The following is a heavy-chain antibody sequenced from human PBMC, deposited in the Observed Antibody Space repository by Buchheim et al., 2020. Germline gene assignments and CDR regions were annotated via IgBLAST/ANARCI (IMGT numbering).Heavy chain of an antibody. CDR1: GASIITSDY. D-gene: IGHD5-12*01. J-gene: IGHJ2*01. CDR3: ARQTWMTSLVDWHFSL. CDR2: VSYTGST. Sequence: QLQLQESGPGLVKPSETLSLTCTVSGASIITSDYWCWIRQPPGKGLEWIGSVSYTGSTYHNPSLKSLVTMSVDTSKNSFSREVASVTAADTAVFYCARQTWMTSLVDWHFSLWGRGAL. V-gene: IGHV4-39*01.